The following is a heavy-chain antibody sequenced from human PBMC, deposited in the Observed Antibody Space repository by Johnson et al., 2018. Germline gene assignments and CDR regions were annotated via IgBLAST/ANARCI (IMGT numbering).Heavy chain of an antibody. CDR2: IIPILGTA. V-gene: IGHV1-69*11. J-gene: IGHJ3*01. Sequence: VQLVESGAEVKKPGSSVKVSCKASGGTFSSYTISWVRQAPGQGLEWMGRIIPILGTADYAQRFQGRVTITADESTSTAYMELSSLRSEDTAVDYRARDSGSSWLGGAWGQGTMVTVSS. CDR1: GGTFSSYT. D-gene: IGHD3-10*01. CDR3: ARDSGSSWLGGA.